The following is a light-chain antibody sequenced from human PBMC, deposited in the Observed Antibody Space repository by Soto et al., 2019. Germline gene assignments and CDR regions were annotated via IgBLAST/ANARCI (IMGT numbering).Light chain of an antibody. CDR2: EGS. J-gene: IGLJ2*01. CDR1: SSDVGSYNL. V-gene: IGLV2-23*01. Sequence: QSALTQPASVSGSPGQSITISCTGTSSDVGSYNLVSWYQQHPGKAPKLMIYEGSKRPSGVSNRFSGSKSGNTASLTISGLQSEEEADYYCCSYAGSVVSGGGTKVTVL. CDR3: CSYAGSVV.